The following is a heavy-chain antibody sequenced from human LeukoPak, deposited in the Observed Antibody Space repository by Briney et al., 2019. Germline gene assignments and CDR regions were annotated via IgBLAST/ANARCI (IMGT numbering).Heavy chain of an antibody. D-gene: IGHD1-14*01. J-gene: IGHJ4*02. CDR3: AREAWDLTGRAPVI. CDR1: GFTFSNYG. V-gene: IGHV3-33*01. Sequence: GGSLRLSCAASGFTFSNYGMHWVRQAPGKGLEWVAVIWYDGNNKYNEDSVKGRFTISRDNSKNTLYLEINSLRAEDTAVYYCAREAWDLTGRAPVIWGQGTLVTVSS. CDR2: IWYDGNNK.